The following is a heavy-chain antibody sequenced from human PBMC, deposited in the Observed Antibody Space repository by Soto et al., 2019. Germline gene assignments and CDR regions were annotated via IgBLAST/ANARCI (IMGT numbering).Heavy chain of an antibody. CDR2: ISAYNGNT. V-gene: IGHV1-18*04. D-gene: IGHD3-3*01. CDR3: ARDPTIFGVVISGMDV. J-gene: IGHJ6*02. Sequence: QVQLVQSGAEVKKPGASVKVSCKASGYTFTSYGISWVRQAPGQGLEWLGWISAYNGNTNYAQKLQGRVTMTTDTSTSTAYMELRSLRSDDTAVYYCARDPTIFGVVISGMDVWGQGTTVTVSS. CDR1: GYTFTSYG.